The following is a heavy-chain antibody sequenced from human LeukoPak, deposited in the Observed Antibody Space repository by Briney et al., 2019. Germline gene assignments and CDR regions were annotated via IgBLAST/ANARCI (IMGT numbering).Heavy chain of an antibody. J-gene: IGHJ4*02. Sequence: NPGGSLRLSCAASGFNFSDHYMSWLRQAPGKGLEWLAYISSSDYSRYYADSVKGRFTISRDNAKNTLYLQMNSLRAEDTAVYYCARDSNGDSLIRWGQGTLVTVSS. CDR3: ARDSNGDSLIR. CDR1: GFNFSDHY. V-gene: IGHV3-11*04. CDR2: ISSSDYSR. D-gene: IGHD4-17*01.